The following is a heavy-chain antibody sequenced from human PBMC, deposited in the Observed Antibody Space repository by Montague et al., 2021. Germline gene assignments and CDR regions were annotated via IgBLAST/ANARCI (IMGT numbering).Heavy chain of an antibody. J-gene: IGHJ3*02. CDR1: GFHFDNYA. V-gene: IGHV3-9*01. Sequence: SLRLSCAASGFHFDNYAMHWVRQVPGKGLEWVSGIKWNSGLIGYADSVKGRFTISRDNMKNSLYLQMNSLRAEDTAFYYCARRDSLDIWGQGTMVTVSS. CDR3: ARRDSLDI. CDR2: IKWNSGLI.